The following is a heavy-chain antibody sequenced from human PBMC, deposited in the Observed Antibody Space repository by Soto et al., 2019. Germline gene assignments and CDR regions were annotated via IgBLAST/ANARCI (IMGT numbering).Heavy chain of an antibody. V-gene: IGHV3-13*04. J-gene: IGHJ4*01. Sequence: GGSPILSSPTPGFPFSSYDLHWVRQATGKGLEWVSAIGTAGDTYYPGSVKGRFTISRENAKNSLYLQMNSLRAGDTAVYYCARSYCSGGSCYSGFDYWG. CDR2: IGTAGDT. CDR3: ARSYCSGGSCYSGFDY. CDR1: GFPFSSYD. D-gene: IGHD2-15*01.